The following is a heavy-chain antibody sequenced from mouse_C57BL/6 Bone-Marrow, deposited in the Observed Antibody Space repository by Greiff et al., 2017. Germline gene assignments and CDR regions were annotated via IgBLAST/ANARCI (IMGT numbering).Heavy chain of an antibody. CDR1: GFNIKDDY. J-gene: IGHJ2*01. D-gene: IGHD1-1*02. CDR2: IDPENGDT. V-gene: IGHV14-4*01. Sequence: EVQLQQSGAELVRPGASVKLSCTASGFNIKDDYMHWVKQRPEQGLEWIGWIDPENGDTEYASKFQGKATITADTSSNTAYLQLSSLTSEDTAVYYCTRAYYYLFDDWGQGTTLTVSS. CDR3: TRAYYYLFDD.